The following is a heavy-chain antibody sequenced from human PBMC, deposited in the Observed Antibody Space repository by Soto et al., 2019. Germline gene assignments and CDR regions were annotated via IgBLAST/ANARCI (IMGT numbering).Heavy chain of an antibody. J-gene: IGHJ4*02. D-gene: IGHD3-10*01. V-gene: IGHV3-30*03. CDR1: GFPFSDYG. CDR3: AFTFYSGSGSPEDLGH. CDR2: ISYDGSNK. Sequence: QVPLVESGGGVVHPGRSLRLSCAASGFPFSDYGMQWGRQAPGKGLEWVALISYDGSNKKYAGSVQGRFAISSDTSKNMVYLQMDTLSPEDTAVYYCAFTFYSGSGSPEDLGHWGQGTLVIVSS.